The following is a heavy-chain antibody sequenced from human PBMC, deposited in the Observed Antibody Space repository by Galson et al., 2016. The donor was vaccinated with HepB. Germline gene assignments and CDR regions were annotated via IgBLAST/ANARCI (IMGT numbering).Heavy chain of an antibody. J-gene: IGHJ5*02. CDR3: ARSAVVARPDYFDP. CDR1: GGTSSSYS. CDR2: IIPTLGII. D-gene: IGHD6-6*01. Sequence: SVKVSCKASGGTSSSYSISWLRQAPGQGLEWMGKIIPTLGIIRYGQKFQGRLTISADKSTNTVHMELTSLRSEDTAVFFCARSAVVARPDYFDPWGQGTLVTVSS. V-gene: IGHV1-69*02.